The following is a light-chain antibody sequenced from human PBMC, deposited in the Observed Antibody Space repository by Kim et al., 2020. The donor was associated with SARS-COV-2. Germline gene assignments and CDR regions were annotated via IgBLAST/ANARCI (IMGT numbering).Light chain of an antibody. CDR1: NTDIGDYDY. J-gene: IGLJ3*02. Sequence: GQSITLSCTGTNTDIGDYDYVSWYQQHPGKAPKLMVYDVTKRPSGISNRFSGSKSGNTASLTISGLQAEDEADYYCCSFTSTTTWVFGKGTQLIVL. CDR2: DVT. V-gene: IGLV2-14*04. CDR3: CSFTSTTTWV.